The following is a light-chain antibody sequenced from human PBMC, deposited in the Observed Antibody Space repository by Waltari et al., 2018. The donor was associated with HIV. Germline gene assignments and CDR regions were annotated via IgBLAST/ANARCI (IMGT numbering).Light chain of an antibody. CDR3: LLSFNGVVV. V-gene: IGLV7-46*01. Sequence: QAVVTQEPSLTVSPGGTVTPTCASSTGAVISGHCPYWFQRRPGQAPKTLLYDTSNRHPWTPARFSGSLLGGKAALTLTGAQFEDEADYFCLLSFNGVVVFGGGTSLTVL. J-gene: IGLJ2*01. CDR2: DTS. CDR1: TGAVISGHC.